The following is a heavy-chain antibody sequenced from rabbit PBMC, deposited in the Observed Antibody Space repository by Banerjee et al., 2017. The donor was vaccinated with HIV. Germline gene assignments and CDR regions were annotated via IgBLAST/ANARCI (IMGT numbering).Heavy chain of an antibody. CDR3: VREDVYVSKL. CDR1: GFSFSSSFY. CDR2: SYVGSSGST. V-gene: IGHV1S45*01. Sequence: QEQLEESGGDLVKPEGSLTLTCTASGFSFSSSFYMCWVRQAPGKGLEWIACSYVGSSGSTYYASWAKGRFTISKTSSTTVTLQLNSLTAADTATYFCVREDVYVSKLWGPGTLVTVS. D-gene: IGHD6-1*01. J-gene: IGHJ6*01.